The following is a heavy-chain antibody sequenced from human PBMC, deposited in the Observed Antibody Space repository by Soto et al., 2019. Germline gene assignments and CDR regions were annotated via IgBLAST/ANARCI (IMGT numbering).Heavy chain of an antibody. Sequence: QVQLVQSGAEVKKPGSSVKVSCRASGDTFSSSTVNWVRQAPGRGLEWLGRIIPVLGTTDYAQKFKGRVTITADQSNHIVYMELSSLRSEDRAVYYCARRRYCGYDCYHKHYYGMDVWGQGPTVTVAS. CDR3: ARRRYCGYDCYHKHYYGMDV. CDR2: IIPVLGTT. CDR1: GDTFSSST. V-gene: IGHV1-69*08. J-gene: IGHJ6*02. D-gene: IGHD2-21*02.